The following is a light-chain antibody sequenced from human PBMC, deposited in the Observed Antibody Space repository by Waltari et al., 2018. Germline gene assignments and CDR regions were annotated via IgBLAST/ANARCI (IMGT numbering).Light chain of an antibody. CDR1: SSNIGKNY. CDR2: DNN. V-gene: IGLV1-51*01. J-gene: IGLJ2*01. Sequence: QSVLTQPPSVSAAPGQKVSISCSGTSSNIGKNYVSWYQQLPGTAPKLSIYDNNKRPSGIPDRFSGSKSGTSATLGITGLHTGDEADYYCATWDSSLSVGHVVFGGGTKLTVL. CDR3: ATWDSSLSVGHVV.